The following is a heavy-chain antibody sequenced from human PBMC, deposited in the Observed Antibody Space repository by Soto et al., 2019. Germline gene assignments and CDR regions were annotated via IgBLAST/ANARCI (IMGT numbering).Heavy chain of an antibody. CDR3: ARGYYYGSGRPTPGGMDV. V-gene: IGHV1-18*01. J-gene: IGHJ6*02. D-gene: IGHD3-10*01. CDR2: ISTYTGNT. CDR1: GYTFTNYD. Sequence: QVHLVQSGAEVKKPGASVKVSCKASGYTFTNYDINWVRQAPGQGLEWMGWISTYTGNTNYAQKPQGRVTMTTEASTSTAYMELRSLRSDDTAVYYCARGYYYGSGRPTPGGMDVWGQGTTVTVSS.